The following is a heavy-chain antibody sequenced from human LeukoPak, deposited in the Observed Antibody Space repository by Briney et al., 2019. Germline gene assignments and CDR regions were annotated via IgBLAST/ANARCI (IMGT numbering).Heavy chain of an antibody. Sequence: GGSLRLSCAASGFTFSDYYMSWIRQAPGKGLEWVSYISSSGSTIYYADSVKGRVTISRDNAKNSLYLQMNSLRVEDTAVYYCASALNKYYDTLTAYRYWGQGTRVTVSS. V-gene: IGHV3-11*04. CDR2: ISSSGSTI. CDR3: ASALNKYYDTLTAYRY. D-gene: IGHD3-9*01. CDR1: GFTFSDYY. J-gene: IGHJ4*02.